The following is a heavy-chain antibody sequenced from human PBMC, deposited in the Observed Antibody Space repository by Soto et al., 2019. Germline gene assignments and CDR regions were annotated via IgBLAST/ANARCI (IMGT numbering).Heavy chain of an antibody. CDR2: ISAYNGNT. V-gene: IGHV1-18*04. J-gene: IGHJ6*02. D-gene: IGHD1-1*01. CDR3: ARGAPYNWNDGGGYYYYGMDV. Sequence: EASVKVSCKASGYTFTSYGISWVRQAPGQGLEWMGWISAYNGNTNYAQKLQGRVTMTTDTSTSTAYMELRSLRSDDTAVYYCARGAPYNWNDGGGYYYYGMDVWGQGTTVTVSS. CDR1: GYTFTSYG.